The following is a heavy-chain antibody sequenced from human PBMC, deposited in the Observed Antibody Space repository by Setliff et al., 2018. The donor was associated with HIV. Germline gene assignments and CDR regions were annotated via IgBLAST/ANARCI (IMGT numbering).Heavy chain of an antibody. J-gene: IGHJ4*02. Sequence: SETLSLTCTVSGGSISSGGYYWSWIRQHPGKGLEWIGYIYYSGSTYYNPSLKSRVTISVDTSKNQFSLKLSSVTAADTAVYYCARVPPLKAFGGVISPYYFDYWGQGTLVTVSS. CDR1: GGSISSGGYY. CDR3: ARVPPLKAFGGVISPYYFDY. CDR2: IYYSGST. D-gene: IGHD3-16*02. V-gene: IGHV4-31*03.